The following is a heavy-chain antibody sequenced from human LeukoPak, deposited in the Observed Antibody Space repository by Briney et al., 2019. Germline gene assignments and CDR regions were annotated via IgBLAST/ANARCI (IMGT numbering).Heavy chain of an antibody. CDR1: GGSISSSSYY. Sequence: PSETLSLTCTVSGGSISSSSYYWGWSRQPPGKGLKWIGTIYYSGNTYYNPSLKSRVTISVDTSENQFSLKLSSVTAADTAVYYCARLRDNDFWSGYRTDYWGQGILVTVSS. D-gene: IGHD3-3*01. CDR3: ARLRDNDFWSGYRTDY. CDR2: IYYSGNT. J-gene: IGHJ4*02. V-gene: IGHV4-39*01.